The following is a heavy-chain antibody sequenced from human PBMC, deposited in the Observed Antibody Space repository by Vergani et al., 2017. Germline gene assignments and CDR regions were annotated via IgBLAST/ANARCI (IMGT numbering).Heavy chain of an antibody. Sequence: QVQLQESGPGLVKPSETLSLTCTVSGGSISSYYWSWIRQPPGKGLEWIGYIHYSGSTNYNPSLRSRVTISVDKSKNQFSLKLSSVTAADTAVYYCARTEAGITIFGVIIYYFDYWGQGTLVTVSS. V-gene: IGHV4-59*01. CDR3: ARTEAGITIFGVIIYYFDY. J-gene: IGHJ4*02. CDR2: IHYSGST. D-gene: IGHD3-3*01. CDR1: GGSISSYY.